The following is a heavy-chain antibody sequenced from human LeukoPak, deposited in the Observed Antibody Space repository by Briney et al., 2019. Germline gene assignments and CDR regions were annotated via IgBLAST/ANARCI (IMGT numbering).Heavy chain of an antibody. J-gene: IGHJ4*02. CDR2: ISSSSSYI. V-gene: IGHV3-21*01. Sequence: PGGSLRLSCAASGFRFSSYTINWVRQSPGKGLEWVSSISSSSSYIYYTDSVKGRFTISRDNAKNSLYLQINSLRAEDTAVYYCARDSGEYCSGGSCSNFDYWGQGTLVTVSS. CDR3: ARDSGEYCSGGSCSNFDY. D-gene: IGHD2-15*01. CDR1: GFRFSSYT.